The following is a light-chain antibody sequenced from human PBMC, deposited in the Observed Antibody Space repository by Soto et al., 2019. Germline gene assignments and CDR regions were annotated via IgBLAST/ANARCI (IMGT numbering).Light chain of an antibody. CDR3: QQSYATVRT. Sequence: DIQMTQSPSSLSTSVGDRVTITCRASQGISTFLNWYQQKPGKAPRLLIYAASRLQSGVPARFSGSGAETDFTLTITSLQPEDFRIYYCQQSYATVRTFGGGTKVE. J-gene: IGKJ4*01. CDR2: AAS. V-gene: IGKV1-39*01. CDR1: QGISTF.